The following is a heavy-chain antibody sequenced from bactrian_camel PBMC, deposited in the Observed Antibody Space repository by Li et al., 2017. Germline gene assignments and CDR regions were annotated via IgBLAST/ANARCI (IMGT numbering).Heavy chain of an antibody. CDR3: LSGRRSFGY. J-gene: IGHJ6*01. D-gene: IGHD5*01. CDR1: GFTLSSYY. CDR2: IASDGSSS. Sequence: HVQLVESGGGLVQPGGSLRLSCAASGFTLSSYYMSWVRQVPGKGLEWVSGIASDGSSSDYPDSVKGRFTASRDNAKNILYLRMDSLKSEDSALYYCLSGRRSFGYWGQGTQVTVS. V-gene: IGHV3S5*01.